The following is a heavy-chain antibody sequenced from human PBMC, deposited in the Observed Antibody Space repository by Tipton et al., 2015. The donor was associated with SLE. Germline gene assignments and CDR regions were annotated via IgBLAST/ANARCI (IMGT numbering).Heavy chain of an antibody. CDR2: IYYSGST. J-gene: IGHJ3*02. Sequence: TLSLTCTVSGGSISSGDYYWSWIRQPPGKGLEWIGRIYYSGSTYYNPSLKRRVTISVDTSKNQFSLKLSSVTAADTAVYYCARGGDTAMARDIWGQGTMVTVSS. CDR3: ARGGDTAMARDI. V-gene: IGHV4-30-4*01. CDR1: GGSISSGDYY. D-gene: IGHD5-18*01.